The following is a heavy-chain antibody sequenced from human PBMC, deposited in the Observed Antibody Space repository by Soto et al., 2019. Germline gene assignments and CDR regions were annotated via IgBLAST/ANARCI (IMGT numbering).Heavy chain of an antibody. V-gene: IGHV1-2*02. CDR1: GYTFSGYY. D-gene: IGHD1-26*01. Sequence: GASVKVSCKASGYTFSGYYMHWVRQAPGQGLEWMGWINPNSGGTNYAQKFQGRVTMTRDTSIRIAYMELSRLRSDDTAVYYCARSPGGNYYYFDYWGQGTLVTVSS. J-gene: IGHJ4*02. CDR3: ARSPGGNYYYFDY. CDR2: INPNSGGT.